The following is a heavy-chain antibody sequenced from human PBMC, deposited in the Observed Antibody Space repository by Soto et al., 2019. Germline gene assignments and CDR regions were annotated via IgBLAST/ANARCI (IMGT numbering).Heavy chain of an antibody. D-gene: IGHD6-13*01. CDR3: ARDDGSAAAGLNWFAP. V-gene: IGHV4-59*01. CDR1: GGSISGYY. J-gene: IGHJ5*02. CDR2: IYYSGST. Sequence: QVQLQESGPGLVKPSETLSLTCTVSGGSISGYYWSWIRQPPGKGLEWIGYIYYSGSTNYNPSLKSRVPISVDTSKSQFSLKLSFVTAADTAVYYCARDDGSAAAGLNWFAPWGQGTLVTVSS.